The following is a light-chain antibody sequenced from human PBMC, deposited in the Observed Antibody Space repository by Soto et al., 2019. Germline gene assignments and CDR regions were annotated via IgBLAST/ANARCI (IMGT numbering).Light chain of an antibody. CDR1: STDVGGYNY. V-gene: IGLV2-11*01. CDR3: CSYACSPYA. CDR2: DVT. J-gene: IGLJ1*01. Sequence: QSVLTQPRSVSGSPGQSVTISCTGTSTDVGGYNYVSWYQQHPGKAPKLMIYDVTKRPSGVPDRFSGSKSGNTASLTISGLQYEDETHYYCCSYACSPYALGSGTKVTVL.